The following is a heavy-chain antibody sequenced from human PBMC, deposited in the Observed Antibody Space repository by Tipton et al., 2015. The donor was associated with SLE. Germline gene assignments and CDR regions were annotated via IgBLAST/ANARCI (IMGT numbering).Heavy chain of an antibody. V-gene: IGHV4-31*03. Sequence: TLSLTCTVSGGSISSGGYYWSWIRQHPGKGLEWIGYIYYSGSTYYNPSFKSRVTISVDTSKNQFSLKLSSVTAADTAVYYCARVPYSSGWTRWAFDIWGQGTMVTVSS. D-gene: IGHD6-19*01. CDR3: ARVPYSSGWTRWAFDI. J-gene: IGHJ3*02. CDR1: GGSISSGGYY. CDR2: IYYSGST.